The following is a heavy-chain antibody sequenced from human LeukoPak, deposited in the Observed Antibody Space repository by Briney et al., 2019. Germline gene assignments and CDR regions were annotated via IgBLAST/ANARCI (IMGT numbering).Heavy chain of an antibody. V-gene: IGHV3-49*03. CDR2: IRSKAYGGTT. J-gene: IGHJ6*03. Sequence: PGGSLRLSCTASGFTFGDYAMSWFRQAPGKGLEWVGFIRSKAYGGTTEYAASVKGRFTISRDDSKSIAYLQMNSLKTEDTAVYYCTRDRPEGDYVWGSYYYYYYMDVWGKGTTVTVSS. CDR1: GFTFGDYA. D-gene: IGHD3-16*01. CDR3: TRDRPEGDYVWGSYYYYYYMDV.